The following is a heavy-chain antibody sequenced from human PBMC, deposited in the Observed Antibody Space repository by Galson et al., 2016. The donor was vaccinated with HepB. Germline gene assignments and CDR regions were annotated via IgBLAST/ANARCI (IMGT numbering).Heavy chain of an antibody. CDR1: GYSFTSYW. CDR3: ARPYCSGGRCYLDY. D-gene: IGHD2-15*01. V-gene: IGHV5-51*01. CDR2: IYPGDSDK. J-gene: IGHJ4*02. Sequence: QSGAEVKKPGESLKISCKGSGYSFTSYWIDWVRQMPGKGLEWMGIIYPGDSDKRYSPSFQGQVTISADKSISTAHLQWSSLKASDSGMYYCARPYCSGGRCYLDYWGQGTLVTVSS.